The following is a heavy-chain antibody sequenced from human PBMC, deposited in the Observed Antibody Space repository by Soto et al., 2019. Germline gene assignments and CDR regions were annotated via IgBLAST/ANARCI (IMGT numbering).Heavy chain of an antibody. D-gene: IGHD5-12*01. CDR3: ARGRGYSGYADY. V-gene: IGHV1-3*05. Sequence: QVQLVQSGAEEKKPGASVKVSCKASGYTFTSYAMHWVRQAPGQRLEWMGWINAGNGNTKYSQKFQGRVTITRDTSASTAYMELSSLRSEDTAVYYWARGRGYSGYADYWGQGTLVTVSS. CDR2: INAGNGNT. J-gene: IGHJ4*02. CDR1: GYTFTSYA.